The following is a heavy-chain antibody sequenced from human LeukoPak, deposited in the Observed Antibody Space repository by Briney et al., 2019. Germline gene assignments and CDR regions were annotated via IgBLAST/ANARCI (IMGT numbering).Heavy chain of an antibody. D-gene: IGHD6-13*01. CDR1: GYTFTSYD. J-gene: IGHJ4*02. V-gene: IGHV1-8*01. CDR2: MNPNSGNT. Sequence: ASVKVSCKASGYTFTSYDINWVRQASGQGLEWMGWMNPNSGNTGYAQKFQGRVTMTRNTSISTAYMELSSLRSEDTAVYYCARAEGSSCYSPPTLVDYWGQGTLVTVSS. CDR3: ARAEGSSCYSPPTLVDY.